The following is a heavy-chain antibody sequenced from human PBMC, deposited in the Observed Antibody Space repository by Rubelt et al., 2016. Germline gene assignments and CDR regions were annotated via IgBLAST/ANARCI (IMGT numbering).Heavy chain of an antibody. CDR3: ARDALAYCGGDCYPSFDY. V-gene: IGHV4-39*07. J-gene: IGHJ4*02. CDR2: ISYTATT. D-gene: IGHD2-21*02. CDR1: GGSISGSNFY. Sequence: QLQLQESGTGLVKPSETLSLTCTVSGGSISGSNFYWGWIRQPPGKGLEWIAKISYTATTDYNPSLKRRVTISVDTSKNQFSLKLSSVTAADTAVYYCARDALAYCGGDCYPSFDYWGQGTLVTVSS.